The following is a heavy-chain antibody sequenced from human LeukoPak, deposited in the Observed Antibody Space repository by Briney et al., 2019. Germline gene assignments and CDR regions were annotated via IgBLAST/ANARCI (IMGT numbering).Heavy chain of an antibody. V-gene: IGHV3-30*04. J-gene: IGHJ3*02. Sequence: PGGSLRLSCLASGFTLSTYAMHWVRQAPGKGLEWVAVISQDGSIKHHADSVKGRFTISRDNSKNTLYLQMNSLRAEDTAVYYCAKGQAFDIWGQGTMVTVSS. CDR2: ISQDGSIK. CDR1: GFTLSTYA. CDR3: AKGQAFDI.